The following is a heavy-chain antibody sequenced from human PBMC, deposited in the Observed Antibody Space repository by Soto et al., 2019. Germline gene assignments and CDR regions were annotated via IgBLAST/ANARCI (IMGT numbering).Heavy chain of an antibody. D-gene: IGHD4-17*01. CDR1: GFTFSSYA. CDR3: ARVDDYYDAFDI. Sequence: EVQLVESGGGLVQPGGSLRLSCAASGFTFSSYAMHWVRQAPGKXXXYVSAISSNGGSTYYANSVKGRFTISRDNSKNTLXLQMGSLRAEDMAVYYCARVDDYYDAFDIWGQGTMVTVSS. J-gene: IGHJ3*02. V-gene: IGHV3-64*01. CDR2: ISSNGGST.